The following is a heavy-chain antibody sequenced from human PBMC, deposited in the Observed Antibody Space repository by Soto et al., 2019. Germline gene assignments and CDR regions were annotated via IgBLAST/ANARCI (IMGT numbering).Heavy chain of an antibody. J-gene: IGHJ4*02. CDR3: ARSTYYYGSGSYNYFDY. Sequence: QVQLQESGPGLVKTSETLSLTCTVSGGSISSYYWSWIRQPPGKGLEWIGYIYYSGSTNYNPSLKSRVTISVDTSKNQFSLKLSSVTAADTAVYYCARSTYYYGSGSYNYFDYWGQGTLVTVSS. D-gene: IGHD3-10*01. V-gene: IGHV4-59*01. CDR1: GGSISSYY. CDR2: IYYSGST.